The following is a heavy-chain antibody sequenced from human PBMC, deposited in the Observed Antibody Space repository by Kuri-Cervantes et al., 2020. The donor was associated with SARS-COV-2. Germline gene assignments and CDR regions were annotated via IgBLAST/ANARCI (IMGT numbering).Heavy chain of an antibody. CDR2: ISGSGGST. CDR3: AKVQQLGSSWYWFDP. V-gene: IGHV3-23*01. Sequence: GESLKISCAASGFTFSSYAMSWVRQASGKGLEWVSAISGSGGSTYYADSVKGRFTISRDNSKNTLYLQMNSLRAEDTAVYYCAKVQQLGSSWYWFDPWGQGTLVTVST. CDR1: GFTFSSYA. J-gene: IGHJ5*02. D-gene: IGHD6-13*01.